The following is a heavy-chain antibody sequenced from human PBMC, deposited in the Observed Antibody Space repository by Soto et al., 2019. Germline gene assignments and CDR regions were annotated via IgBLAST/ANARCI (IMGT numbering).Heavy chain of an antibody. V-gene: IGHV2-5*02. CDR2: IYWDDDK. J-gene: IGHJ4*02. CDR1: GFSLSTSGVG. D-gene: IGHD2-15*01. Sequence: QITLKESGPTLVKPTQTLTLTCTFSGFSLSTSGVGVGWIRQPPGKALEWLALIYWDDDKRYSPSLKSRITITKDTSKNQVVLTMTNMDPVDSATYYCAHRLEAGESGSGLDYWGQGTLVTVSS. CDR3: AHRLEAGESGSGLDY.